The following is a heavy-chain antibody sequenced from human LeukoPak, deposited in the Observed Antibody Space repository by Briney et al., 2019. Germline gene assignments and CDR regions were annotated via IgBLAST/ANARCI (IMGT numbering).Heavy chain of an antibody. Sequence: KPGESLKISCMGSGSSFTSYLINWVRPMPGKGLEWMGGIVPSDSYTNYSPSFQGHVTISDDKSISTAYLQWSSLKGSDTAMYYCARLYYYGSGSYLSDWGQGTLVTVSS. CDR2: IVPSDSYT. CDR3: ARLYYYGSGSYLSD. D-gene: IGHD3-10*01. J-gene: IGHJ4*02. V-gene: IGHV5-10-1*01. CDR1: GSSFTSYL.